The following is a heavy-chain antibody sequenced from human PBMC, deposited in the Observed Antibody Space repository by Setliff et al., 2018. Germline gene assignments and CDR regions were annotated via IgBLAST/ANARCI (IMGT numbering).Heavy chain of an antibody. V-gene: IGHV3-30-3*01. D-gene: IGHD4-17*01. CDR1: TFAFSGYA. CDR3: ARDLEGDYGA. J-gene: IGHJ5*02. CDR2: ISEDGSTD. Sequence: LRLSCAASTFAFSGYAMHWVRQAPGKGLEWVAVISEDGSTDYYADSVEGRFTISRDNSKNSLYLQMNSLRHEDTAVYYCARDLEGDYGAWGQGTLVTVSS.